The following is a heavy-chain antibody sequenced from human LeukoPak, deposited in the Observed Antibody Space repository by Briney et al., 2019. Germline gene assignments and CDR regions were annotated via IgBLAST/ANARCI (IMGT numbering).Heavy chain of an antibody. V-gene: IGHV3-64*01. CDR1: GFVFSNYA. J-gene: IGHJ5*02. D-gene: IGHD5-12*01. CDR2: ITGDGSTP. CDR3: ARVGFSGYDS. Sequence: PGGSLRLSCATSGFVFSNYAMNWVRQAPGKGLEYVSAITGDGSTPYYANSVKGRFTISRDNSKNTLYLQMGSLRSEDMAVYYCARVGFSGYDSWGQGTLVTVPS.